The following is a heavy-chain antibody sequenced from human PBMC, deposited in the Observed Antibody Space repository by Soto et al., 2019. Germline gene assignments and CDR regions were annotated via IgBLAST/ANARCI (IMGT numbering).Heavy chain of an antibody. CDR2: ISSSGSTI. D-gene: IGHD5-18*01. CDR1: GFTFSSYE. J-gene: IGHJ6*02. CDR3: ARGRGYSYGPTIMDV. Sequence: LRLSCAASGFTFSSYEMNWVRQAPGKGLEWVSYISSSGSTIYYADSVKGRFTISRDNAKNSLYLQMNSLRAEDTAVYYCARGRGYSYGPTIMDVWGQGTTVTVS. V-gene: IGHV3-48*03.